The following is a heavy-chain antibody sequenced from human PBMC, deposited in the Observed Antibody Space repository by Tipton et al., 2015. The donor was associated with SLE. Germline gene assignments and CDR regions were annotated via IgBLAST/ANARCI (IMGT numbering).Heavy chain of an antibody. CDR3: ARRRGSSWYEDYFDY. Sequence: TLSLTCTVSGGSISSHYWSWIRRPPGKALEWIADINYSGSTNYNPSLTSRVAMSVDTSKNQFSLKLSSVTAADTAVYYCARRRGSSWYEDYFDYWGQGTLVTVSS. J-gene: IGHJ4*02. D-gene: IGHD6-13*01. CDR1: GGSISSHY. V-gene: IGHV4-59*11. CDR2: INYSGST.